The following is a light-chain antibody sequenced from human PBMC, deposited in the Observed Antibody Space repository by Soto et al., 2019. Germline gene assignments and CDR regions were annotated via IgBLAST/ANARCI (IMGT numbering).Light chain of an antibody. V-gene: IGLV2-11*01. CDR1: SSDVGSYNL. Sequence: QSALTQPASVSGSPGQSITISCTGTSSDVGSYNLVSWYQQRPGKAPKLMIYDVSKRPSGVPDRFSGSKSGNTASLTISGLQAEDEADYYCCSYAGSYTLVFGGGTKLTVL. CDR3: CSYAGSYTLV. J-gene: IGLJ2*01. CDR2: DVS.